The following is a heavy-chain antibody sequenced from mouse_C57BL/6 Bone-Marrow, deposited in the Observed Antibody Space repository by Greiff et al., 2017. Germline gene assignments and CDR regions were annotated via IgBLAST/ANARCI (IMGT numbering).Heavy chain of an antibody. Sequence: QVQLKQPGAELVKPGASVKMSCKASGYTFTSYWITWVKQRPGQGLEWIGDIYPGSGSTNYNEKFKSKATLTVDTSSSTAYMQLSSLTSEDSAVXYCARWGSKSGYYFDYWGQGTTLTVSS. D-gene: IGHD1-3*01. CDR1: GYTFTSYW. CDR3: ARWGSKSGYYFDY. CDR2: IYPGSGST. J-gene: IGHJ2*01. V-gene: IGHV1-55*01.